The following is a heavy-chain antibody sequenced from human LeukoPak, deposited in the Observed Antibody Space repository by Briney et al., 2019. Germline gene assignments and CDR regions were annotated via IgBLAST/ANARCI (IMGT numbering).Heavy chain of an antibody. D-gene: IGHD5-18*01. CDR2: IYSGGST. CDR3: ASQRGYSYGYYYYYMDV. J-gene: IGHJ6*03. V-gene: IGHV3-53*01. Sequence: PGGSLRLSCAASGFTVSSSYMSGVRQAPGRGLEWGSVIYSGGSTYYADSVKGRFTISRDNSKNTLYLQMNSLRAEDTAVYYCASQRGYSYGYYYYYMDVWGKGTTVTVSS. CDR1: GFTVSSSY.